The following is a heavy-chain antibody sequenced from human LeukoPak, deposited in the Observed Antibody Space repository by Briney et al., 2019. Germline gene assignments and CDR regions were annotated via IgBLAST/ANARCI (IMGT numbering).Heavy chain of an antibody. D-gene: IGHD3-22*01. CDR1: GGSISSYY. J-gene: IGHJ4*02. Sequence: SETLSLTCTVSGGSISSYYWSWIRQPPGKGLEGIGYIYYSGSTNYNPSPKRRVTISVDTSQNQFSLKLSYVTAADTAVYYCARARPFDYYDSSGYYYFDYWGQGTLVTVSS. CDR3: ARARPFDYYDSSGYYYFDY. CDR2: IYYSGST. V-gene: IGHV4-59*01.